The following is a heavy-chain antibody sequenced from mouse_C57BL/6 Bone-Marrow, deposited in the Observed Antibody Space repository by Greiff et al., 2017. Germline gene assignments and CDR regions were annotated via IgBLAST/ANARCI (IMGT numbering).Heavy chain of an antibody. CDR2: IYPGSGST. D-gene: IGHD1-1*01. Sequence: QVQLQQPGAELVKPGASVKMSCKASGYTFTSYWITWVKQRPGQGLEWIGDIYPGSGSTNYNEKFKSKATLTVDTSSSTAYMQLSSLTSEDSAVYYCGRPARIVLRCFDYWGQGTTLTVSA. CDR3: GRPARIVLRCFDY. V-gene: IGHV1-55*01. CDR1: GYTFTSYW. J-gene: IGHJ2*01.